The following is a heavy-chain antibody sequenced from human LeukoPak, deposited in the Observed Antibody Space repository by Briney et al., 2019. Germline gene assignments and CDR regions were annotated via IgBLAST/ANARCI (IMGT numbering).Heavy chain of an antibody. Sequence: ASVKVSCKASGYTFTSYGISWVRQAPGQGLEWMGWISAYNGNTNYAQKLQGRVTMTTDTSTSTAYMELRSLRSDDTAVYYCARDRPYYYGSGSYYKDCWGQGTLVTVSS. CDR1: GYTFTSYG. CDR2: ISAYNGNT. CDR3: ARDRPYYYGSGSYYKDC. V-gene: IGHV1-18*01. J-gene: IGHJ4*02. D-gene: IGHD3-10*01.